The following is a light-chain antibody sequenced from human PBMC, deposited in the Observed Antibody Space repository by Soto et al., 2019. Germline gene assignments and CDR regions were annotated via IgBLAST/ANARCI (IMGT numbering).Light chain of an antibody. CDR3: QQYGSSPLT. J-gene: IGKJ4*01. CDR2: DAS. CDR1: QSVSSSY. Sequence: EIELTQSPGTLSLSPGERATLSCRASQSVSSSYLAWYQQKPGQAPSLLIYDASSRATGIPDRFSGSGSGTDFTLTISRLEPEDLAVYYCQQYGSSPLTFGGGTKVELK. V-gene: IGKV3-20*01.